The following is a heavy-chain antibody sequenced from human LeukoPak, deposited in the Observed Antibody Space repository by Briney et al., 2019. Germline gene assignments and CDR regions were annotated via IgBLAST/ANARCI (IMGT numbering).Heavy chain of an antibody. D-gene: IGHD1-20*01. V-gene: IGHV4-59*01. CDR1: GGSISSYY. CDR3: ARGLTGTDAFDI. CDR2: IYYSGST. J-gene: IGHJ3*02. Sequence: SETLSLTCTVSGGSISSYYCSWIRQPPGEGLEWIGYIYYSGSTNYNPSLKRRVTISVDTSKNQFSLKLSSVTAADTAVYYCARGLTGTDAFDIWGQGTMVTVSS.